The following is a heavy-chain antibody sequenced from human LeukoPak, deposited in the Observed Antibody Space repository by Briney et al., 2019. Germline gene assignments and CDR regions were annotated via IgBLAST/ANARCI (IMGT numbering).Heavy chain of an antibody. D-gene: IGHD1-26*01. J-gene: IGHJ4*02. V-gene: IGHV3-7*01. CDR2: IKQDGSEK. CDR1: GFTFSSYW. Sequence: PGGSLRLSCAASGFTFSSYWMSWVRQAPGKGLEWVANIKQDGSEKYYVDSVKGRFTVSRDNAKNSLSLQMNSLRAEDTAVYYCARGGHDGTYYLSYWGQGTLVTVSS. CDR3: ARGGHDGTYYLSY.